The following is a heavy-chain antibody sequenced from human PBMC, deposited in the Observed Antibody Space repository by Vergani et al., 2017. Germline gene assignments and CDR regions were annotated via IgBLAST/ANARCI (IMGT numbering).Heavy chain of an antibody. CDR3: AKANPRNSGYDYLYYYRAMDV. V-gene: IGHV3-23*01. J-gene: IGHJ6*01. CDR1: GFTFSSHA. CDR2: IKNTGDST. D-gene: IGHD5-12*01. Sequence: EVQLLQSEGAVVQPGGSLRLSCVASGFTFSSHAMSWVRQGHGQGLEWVSSIKNTGDSTHYADSVKGRFTISRDNSKNTLYLQMNSLRVEDTAVYYCAKANPRNSGYDYLYYYRAMDVWGQGGTVVVFS.